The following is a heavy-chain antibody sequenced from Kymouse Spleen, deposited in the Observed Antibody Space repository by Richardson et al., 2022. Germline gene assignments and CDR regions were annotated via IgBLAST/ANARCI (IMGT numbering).Heavy chain of an antibody. CDR1: GFTFSSYG. J-gene: IGHJ4*02. V-gene: IGHV3-33*01. Sequence: QVQLVESGGGVVQPGRSLRLSCAASGFTFSSYGMHWVRQAPGKGLEWVAVIWYDGSNKYYADSVKGRFTISRDNSKNTLYLQMNSLRAEDTAVYYCARYRRFGEFSFDYWGQGTLVTVSS. CDR3: ARYRRFGEFSFDY. CDR2: IWYDGSNK. D-gene: IGHD3-10*01.